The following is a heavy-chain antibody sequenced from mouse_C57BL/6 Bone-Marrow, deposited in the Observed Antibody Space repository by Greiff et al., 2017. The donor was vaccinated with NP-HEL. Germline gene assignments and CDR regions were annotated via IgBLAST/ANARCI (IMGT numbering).Heavy chain of an antibody. V-gene: IGHV3-6*01. J-gene: IGHJ1*03. CDR3: ARGGYDGYFYWYFDV. CDR1: GYSITSGYY. D-gene: IGHD2-3*01. CDR2: ISYDGSN. Sequence: ESGPGLVKPSQSLSLTCSVTGYSITSGYYWNWIRQFPGNKLEWMGYISYDGSNKYNPSLKNRISITRDTSKNQFFLKLNAVTTEDTATYYGARGGYDGYFYWYFDVWGTGTTVTVSS.